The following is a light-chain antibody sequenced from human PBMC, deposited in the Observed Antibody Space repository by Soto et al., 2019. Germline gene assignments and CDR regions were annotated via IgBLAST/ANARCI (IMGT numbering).Light chain of an antibody. CDR1: PTVSSAY. J-gene: IGKJ4*02. V-gene: IGKV3-20*01. CDR2: AAS. CDR3: QQYGSSPVT. Sequence: EIVLTQSPGTLSLSPGERATLSCRASPTVSSAYSAWYQQKPGQAPRLLIYAASTRVTDIPAMFIGSGSGTYFTITINRLEPEDFAVYFWQQYGSSPVTFGRWTTVEIK.